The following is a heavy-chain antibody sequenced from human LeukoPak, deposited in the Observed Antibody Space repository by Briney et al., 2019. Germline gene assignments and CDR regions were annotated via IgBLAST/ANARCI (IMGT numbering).Heavy chain of an antibody. CDR1: GFTVSSNY. D-gene: IGHD6-19*01. J-gene: IGHJ4*02. Sequence: PGGSLRLSCAASGFTVSSNYMSWVRQAPGKGLEWVSVIYSGGSTYYADSVKGRFTISRDNSKNTLYLQMNSLRAEDTAVYYCARGTVYSRGWFHNDYWGQGTLVTVSS. V-gene: IGHV3-53*01. CDR3: ARGTVYSRGWFHNDY. CDR2: IYSGGST.